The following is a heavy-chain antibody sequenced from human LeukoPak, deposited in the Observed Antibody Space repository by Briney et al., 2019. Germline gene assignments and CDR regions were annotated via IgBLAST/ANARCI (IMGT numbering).Heavy chain of an antibody. CDR1: GFTFSSYA. CDR3: AKADYYDSSGPIYFDY. D-gene: IGHD3-22*01. V-gene: IGHV3-23*01. J-gene: IGHJ4*02. Sequence: GGSLRLSCAASGFTFSSYAMSWVRQAPGKGLEWVSAISGSGGSTYYADSVKGRFTISRNNSENTLYLQMNSLRAEDTAVYYCAKADYYDSSGPIYFDYWGQGTLVTVSS. CDR2: ISGSGGST.